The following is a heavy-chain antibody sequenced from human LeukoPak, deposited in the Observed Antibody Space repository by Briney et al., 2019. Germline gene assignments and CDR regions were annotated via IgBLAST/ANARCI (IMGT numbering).Heavy chain of an antibody. D-gene: IGHD6-13*01. Sequence: GGSLRLSCAASGFTFSNYWMSWVRQAPGKGLEWVANIKQDGSEKYYVGSVKGRFTISRDNAKNSLYLQMNSLRAEDTAVYYCARGIAAAGTAVFDYWGQGTLVTVSS. V-gene: IGHV3-7*01. CDR3: ARGIAAAGTAVFDY. CDR2: IKQDGSEK. CDR1: GFTFSNYW. J-gene: IGHJ4*02.